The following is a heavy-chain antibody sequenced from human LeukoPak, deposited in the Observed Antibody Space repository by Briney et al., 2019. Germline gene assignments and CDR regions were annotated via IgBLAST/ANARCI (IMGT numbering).Heavy chain of an antibody. Sequence: PSETLSLTCTVSGGSISSYYWSWIRQPLGKGLEWIGYIYYSGSTNYNPSLKSRVTISVDTSKNQFSLKLSSVTAADTAVYYCAISPRVGYGSGAWGYWGQGTLVTVSS. CDR2: IYYSGST. V-gene: IGHV4-59*01. CDR1: GGSISSYY. J-gene: IGHJ4*02. D-gene: IGHD3-10*01. CDR3: AISPRVGYGSGAWGY.